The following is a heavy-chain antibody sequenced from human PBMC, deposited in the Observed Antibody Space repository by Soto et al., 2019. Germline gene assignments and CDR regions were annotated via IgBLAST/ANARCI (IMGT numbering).Heavy chain of an antibody. CDR2: INHSGST. CDR1: GGSFSGYY. CDR3: ARSAVGATEDYFDY. J-gene: IGHJ4*02. Sequence: PSETLSLTCAVHGGSFSGYYWSWIRQPPGKGLEWIGEINHSGSTNYNPSLKSRVTISVDTSKNQFSLKLSSVTAADTAVYYCARSAVGATEDYFDYWGQGTLVTVS. D-gene: IGHD1-26*01. V-gene: IGHV4-34*01.